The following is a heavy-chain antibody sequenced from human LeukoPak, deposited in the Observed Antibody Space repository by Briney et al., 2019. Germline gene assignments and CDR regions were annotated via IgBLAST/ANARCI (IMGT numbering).Heavy chain of an antibody. J-gene: IGHJ4*02. CDR3: ARDGGYSYGYSFDY. D-gene: IGHD5-18*01. CDR2: TTSTGTVT. V-gene: IGHV3-23*01. Sequence: GGSLRLSCAASGLTFSNYAMLWVRQAPGKGLEWISSTTSTGTVTFYADSVRGRFTISRDNPKDTLYLQMNSLRAEDTAVYYCARDGGYSYGYSFDYWGQGTLVTVSS. CDR1: GLTFSNYA.